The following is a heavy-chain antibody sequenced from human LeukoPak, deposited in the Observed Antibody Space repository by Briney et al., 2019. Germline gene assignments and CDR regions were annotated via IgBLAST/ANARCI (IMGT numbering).Heavy chain of an antibody. Sequence: SVKVSCKASGGTFSSYAISWVRQAPGQGLEWMGRITPIFGTANYAQKFQGRVTITTDESTSTAYMELSSLRSEDTAVYYCARSMVASYYFDYWGQGTLLTVSS. CDR1: GGTFSSYA. D-gene: IGHD4/OR15-4a*01. J-gene: IGHJ4*02. V-gene: IGHV1-69*05. CDR2: ITPIFGTA. CDR3: ARSMVASYYFDY.